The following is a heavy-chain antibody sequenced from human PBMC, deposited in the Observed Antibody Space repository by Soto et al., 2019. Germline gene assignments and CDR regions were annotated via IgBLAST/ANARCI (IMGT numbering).Heavy chain of an antibody. CDR1: GFTFSSYG. Sequence: QVHLVESGGGVVQPGRSLRLSCAASGFTFSSYGMHWVRQAPGKGLEWVAVIWYDGSNKYYPDSVRGRFTISRDNSKNMLYLQMNSLRAEDTAVYYCARAGSSGWSYFGYWGQGTLVTVSS. D-gene: IGHD6-19*01. V-gene: IGHV3-33*01. CDR2: IWYDGSNK. J-gene: IGHJ4*02. CDR3: ARAGSSGWSYFGY.